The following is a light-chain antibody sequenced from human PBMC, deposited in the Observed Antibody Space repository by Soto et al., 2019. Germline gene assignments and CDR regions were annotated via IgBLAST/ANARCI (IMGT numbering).Light chain of an antibody. CDR3: RQSYNTVT. CDR2: AAS. Sequence: DIQMTQSPSSLSASVGDRVTITCRASQTIKNYLNWYRQRPGKAPEFLIYAASSLQSGVPSRFSGSGSGTDFTLTISSLQPEDFATYYCRQSYNTVTFGQGTRLEIK. V-gene: IGKV1-39*01. J-gene: IGKJ5*01. CDR1: QTIKNY.